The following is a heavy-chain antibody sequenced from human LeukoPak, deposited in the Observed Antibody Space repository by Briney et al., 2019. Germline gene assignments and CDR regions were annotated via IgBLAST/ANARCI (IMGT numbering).Heavy chain of an antibody. CDR3: AEVMATSTT. J-gene: IGHJ5*02. Sequence: PGRSLRLSCVASGFTFSSYGMHWVRQAPGKGLEWVAVISYDGSNIYYADSVKGRFTISRDNSKNTLYLQMNSLRAEDTAVYYCAEVMATSTTWGQGTLVTVSS. CDR2: ISYDGSNI. V-gene: IGHV3-30*03. CDR1: GFTFSSYG. D-gene: IGHD5-24*01.